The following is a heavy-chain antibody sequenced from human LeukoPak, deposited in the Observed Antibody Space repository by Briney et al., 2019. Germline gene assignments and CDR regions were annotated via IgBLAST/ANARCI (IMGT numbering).Heavy chain of an antibody. V-gene: IGHV1-69*05. CDR3: ARDRGIVVVVAAYDAFDI. J-gene: IGHJ3*02. D-gene: IGHD2-15*01. CDR2: IIPIFGTA. CDR1: GGTFSSYA. Sequence: SVRVSCKASGGTFSSYAISWVRQAPGQGLEWMGRIIPIFGTANYAQKFQGRVTITTDESTSTAYMELSSLRSEDTAVYYCARDRGIVVVVAAYDAFDIWGQGTMVTVSS.